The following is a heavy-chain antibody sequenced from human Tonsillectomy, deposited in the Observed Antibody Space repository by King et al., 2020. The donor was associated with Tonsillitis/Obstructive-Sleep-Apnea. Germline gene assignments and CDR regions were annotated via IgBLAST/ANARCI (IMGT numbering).Heavy chain of an antibody. V-gene: IGHV1-46*01. J-gene: IGHJ4*02. Sequence: QLVQSGAEVKKPGASVKVSCKASGYTFTDYYIQWVRQAPGQGLEWMGIINPSGGSTSYARKFQGRVTITRDTSTSTVYMDLSSLRSEDTAVYYCARQRCNGGACDLNFDYWGQGTLVTVSS. CDR1: GYTFTDYY. CDR2: INPSGGST. D-gene: IGHD2-21*02. CDR3: ARQRCNGGACDLNFDY.